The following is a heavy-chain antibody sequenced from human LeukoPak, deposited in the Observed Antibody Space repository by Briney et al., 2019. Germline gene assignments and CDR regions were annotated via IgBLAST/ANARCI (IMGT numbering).Heavy chain of an antibody. CDR3: AREIGLGLLPHHYFDY. J-gene: IGHJ4*02. Sequence: SETLSLTCNVSGGSISNSIYYWVWIRQPPGTGLEWIGSFYYSGNTYYNPSLKSRVTISVDTSKNQFSLNLNSVTAADTAVYYCAREIGLGLLPHHYFDYWGQGTLVTVSS. V-gene: IGHV4-39*07. CDR2: FYYSGNT. D-gene: IGHD2-15*01. CDR1: GGSISNSIYY.